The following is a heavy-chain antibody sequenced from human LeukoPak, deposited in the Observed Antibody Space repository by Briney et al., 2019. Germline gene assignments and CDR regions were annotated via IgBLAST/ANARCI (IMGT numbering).Heavy chain of an antibody. D-gene: IGHD2-2*01. CDR1: GFTFSSYA. CDR2: ISGSGGST. CDR3: AKDLVVVPALTFYY. V-gene: IGHV3-23*01. Sequence: GGSLRLSCAASGFTFSSYAMSWVRQAPGKGLEWVSAISGSGGSTYYADSVKGRFTISRDNSKNTLYLQMNSLRAGDTAVYYCAKDLVVVPALTFYYWGQGTLVTVSS. J-gene: IGHJ4*02.